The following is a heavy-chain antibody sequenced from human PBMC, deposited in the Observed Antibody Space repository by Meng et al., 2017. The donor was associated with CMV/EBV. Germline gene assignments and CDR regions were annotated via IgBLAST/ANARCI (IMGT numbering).Heavy chain of an antibody. CDR2: INHSGST. V-gene: IGHV4-34*01. Sequence: TCAVYGGSFSGYYWSWIRQPPGKGLEWIGEINHSGSTNYNPSLKSRVTISVDTSKNQFSLKLSSVTAADTAVYYCARGRELDRGLDYWGQGTLVTVSS. D-gene: IGHD3-10*01. J-gene: IGHJ4*02. CDR1: GGSFSGYY. CDR3: ARGRELDRGLDY.